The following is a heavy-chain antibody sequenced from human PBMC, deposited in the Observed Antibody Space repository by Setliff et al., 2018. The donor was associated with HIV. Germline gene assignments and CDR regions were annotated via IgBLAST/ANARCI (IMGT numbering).Heavy chain of an antibody. Sequence: SVKVSCKASGGSVTTYGITWVRQAPGQGLEWMGGIIPIFGTTKYAQKFQGRVTMTVDTSTNTAYMEVRSLTPDDTATYYCARDRVFRTTRAFDYWGQGTLVTVSS. CDR2: IIPIFGTT. J-gene: IGHJ4*02. CDR1: GGSVTTYG. D-gene: IGHD2-21*01. V-gene: IGHV1-69*06. CDR3: ARDRVFRTTRAFDY.